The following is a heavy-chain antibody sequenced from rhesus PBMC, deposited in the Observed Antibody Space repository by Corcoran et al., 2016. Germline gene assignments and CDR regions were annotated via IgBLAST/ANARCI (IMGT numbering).Heavy chain of an antibody. CDR2: IRSGGST. Sequence: QVQLQQWGEGLVKPSETLSLTCAVYGGSISSNYWSWIRHAPGKGLEWIGRIRSGGSTNYNPSLKRRVTISIDTSKNQFSLKLSSVTAADTAVYYCAREDPGGIAAAGVDYWGQGVLVTVSS. CDR1: GGSISSNY. CDR3: AREDPGGIAAAGVDY. V-gene: IGHV4-160*01. D-gene: IGHD6-43*01. J-gene: IGHJ4*01.